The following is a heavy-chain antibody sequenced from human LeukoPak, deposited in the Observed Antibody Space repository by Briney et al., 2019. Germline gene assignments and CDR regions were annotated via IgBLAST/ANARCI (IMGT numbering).Heavy chain of an antibody. CDR3: TLLRGYGFWRGFYYFHY. CDR2: VSGGGEDT. Sequence: GGSLRLSCAASGFTFSTYAMSWVRKFPGKELEWVSGVSGGGEDTYYADSVKGRFTISRDNSKNTLYLQMNSLRDDDTAVYYCTLLRGYGFWRGFYYFHYWGQGTLVPVSS. D-gene: IGHD3-3*01. CDR1: GFTFSTYA. J-gene: IGHJ4*02. V-gene: IGHV3-23*01.